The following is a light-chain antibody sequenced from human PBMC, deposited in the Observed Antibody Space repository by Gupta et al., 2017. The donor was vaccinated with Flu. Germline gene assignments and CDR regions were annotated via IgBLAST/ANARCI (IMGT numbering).Light chain of an antibody. V-gene: IGKV1-5*03. CDR3: QQYKAYST. CDR1: HSISSW. J-gene: IGKJ1*01. CDR2: KAS. Sequence: SPSTLSAGVGDRVTITCRASHSISSWLAWYQQKPGKAPKLLIYKASTLETEVPSRFSGSGSGTEFALTISSLQPDDFATYYCQQYKAYSTFGQGTNVEIK.